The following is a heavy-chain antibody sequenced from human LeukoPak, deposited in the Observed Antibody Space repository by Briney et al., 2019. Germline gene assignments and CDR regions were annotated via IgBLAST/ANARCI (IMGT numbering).Heavy chain of an antibody. V-gene: IGHV3-30-3*01. Sequence: GRSLRLSCAASGFTLSQYAIHWVRQAPGKGLEWVAVTSYHGSNKYYADSVKGRFTISRDSAKNSLYLQMNSLRAEDTAVYYCARFRTWGDKAFDYWGQGTLVTVSS. CDR2: TSYHGSNK. J-gene: IGHJ4*02. CDR3: ARFRTWGDKAFDY. CDR1: GFTLSQYA. D-gene: IGHD2-21*02.